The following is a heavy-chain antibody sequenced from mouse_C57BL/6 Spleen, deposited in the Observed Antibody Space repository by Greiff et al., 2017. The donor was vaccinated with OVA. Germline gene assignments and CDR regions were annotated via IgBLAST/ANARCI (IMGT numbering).Heavy chain of an antibody. V-gene: IGHV1-61*01. CDR3: AKGGSSYWYFDV. J-gene: IGHJ1*03. CDR2: IYPSDSET. CDR1: GNTFTSYW. D-gene: IGHD1-1*01. Sequence: VQLQQPGAELVRPGSSVKLSCKASGNTFTSYWMDWVKQRPGQGLEWIGNIYPSDSETHYNQKFKDKATLTVDKSSSTAYMQLSSLTSEDSAVYYCAKGGSSYWYFDVWGTGTTVTVSS.